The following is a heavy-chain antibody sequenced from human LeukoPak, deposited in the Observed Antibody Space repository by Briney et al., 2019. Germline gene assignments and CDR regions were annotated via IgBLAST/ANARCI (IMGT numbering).Heavy chain of an antibody. V-gene: IGHV3-23*01. Sequence: GGSLRLSCVASGFSFSNLAMGWVRQPPGNGLEWVSVISDSGGITYYADSVKGRLTISRDNSRNTLYLQMNSLRVDDTAVYYCAKDARRYSGWYFFDHWGQGTLVTVSS. CDR3: AKDARRYSGWYFFDH. D-gene: IGHD6-19*01. CDR2: ISDSGGIT. CDR1: GFSFSNLA. J-gene: IGHJ4*02.